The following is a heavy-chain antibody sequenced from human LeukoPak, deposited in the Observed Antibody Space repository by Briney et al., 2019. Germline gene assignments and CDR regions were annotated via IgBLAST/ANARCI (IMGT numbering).Heavy chain of an antibody. CDR2: LKTKAGGATT. CDR3: AADTTRTSDYGFDY. J-gene: IGHJ4*02. V-gene: IGHV3-15*01. D-gene: IGHD4-17*01. Sequence: GGSLRLSCAASGFTFNNAWMSWVRQAPGKGLEWVGRLKTKAGGATTDYAAPVKGRFTISSDNSKNTLYLQMNSLKTEDTAVYYCAADTTRTSDYGFDYWGQGTLVTVSS. CDR1: GFTFNNAW.